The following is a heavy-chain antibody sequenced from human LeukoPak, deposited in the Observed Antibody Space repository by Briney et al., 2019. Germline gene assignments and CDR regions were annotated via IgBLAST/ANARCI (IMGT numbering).Heavy chain of an antibody. D-gene: IGHD3-22*01. CDR1: GYRFTSYW. J-gene: IGHJ4*02. CDR2: IYPGDSDT. CDR3: ARGGPYCYDSSGSSFFDY. Sequence: GESLNISCEGSGYRFTSYWIAWVRHLPGKGLEWMGIIYPGDSDTRYSPSFQGQVTISADKSISTAYLQWSSLKASDTAMYYCARGGPYCYDSSGSSFFDYWGQGTLVTVSS. V-gene: IGHV5-51*01.